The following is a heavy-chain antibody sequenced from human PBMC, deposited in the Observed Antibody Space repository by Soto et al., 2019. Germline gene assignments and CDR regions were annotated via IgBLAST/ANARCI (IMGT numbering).Heavy chain of an antibody. CDR3: ARVRTVRGWYPAECLD. D-gene: IGHD6-19*01. CDR2: IKQDGSEK. Sequence: EVQLVESGGGLVQPGGSLRLSCAASGFTFSSYWMSWVRQAPGKGLEWVANIKQDGSEKYYVDSVKGRFTISRDNAKNSLYLQMNSLRAEDTAVYYCARVRTVRGWYPAECLDWGQGTLVTVSS. V-gene: IGHV3-7*01. CDR1: GFTFSSYW. J-gene: IGHJ4*02.